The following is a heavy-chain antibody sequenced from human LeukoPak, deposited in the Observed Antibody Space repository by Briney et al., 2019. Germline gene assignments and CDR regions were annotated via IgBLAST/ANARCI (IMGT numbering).Heavy chain of an antibody. Sequence: SVKVSCKASGGTFSSYTISWARQAPGQGLEWMGRIIPILGIANYAQKFQGRVTITADKSTSTAYMELSSLRSEDTAVYYCATHPDYYDSSGYYSGSSDYWGQGTLVTVSS. CDR1: GGTFSSYT. J-gene: IGHJ4*02. V-gene: IGHV1-69*02. CDR2: IIPILGIA. D-gene: IGHD3-22*01. CDR3: ATHPDYYDSSGYYSGSSDY.